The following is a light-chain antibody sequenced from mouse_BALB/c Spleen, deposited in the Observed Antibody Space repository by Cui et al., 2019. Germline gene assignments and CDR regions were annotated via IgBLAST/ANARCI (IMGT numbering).Light chain of an antibody. V-gene: IGKV4-78*01. CDR2: NTS. CDR1: SSVSSSY. CDR3: QQYSGYPRT. J-gene: IGKJ1*01. Sequence: QIVLNQSPAIMSASPGEKVTMTCSARSSVSSSYLYWYQQKPGSSPKLWIYNTSNLSSGVPARFSGSGSGTSYSLTISSMEAEDAATFYCQQYSGYPRTFGGGTKLEIK.